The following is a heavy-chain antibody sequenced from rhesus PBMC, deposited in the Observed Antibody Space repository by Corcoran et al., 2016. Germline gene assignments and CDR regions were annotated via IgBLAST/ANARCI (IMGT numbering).Heavy chain of an antibody. CDR1: GGSFSSYW. V-gene: IGHV4-160*01. Sequence: QVQLQESGPGLVKPSETLSLTCAVSGGSFSSYWWGWIRQPPGKGLGWIGGIYGSMGGTEYTPSLKSRATISRATSKNQFSLKLSSVTAADTAVYYCASSRRYCSGTYCFDYWGQGVLVTVSS. J-gene: IGHJ4*01. CDR3: ASSRRYCSGTYCFDY. D-gene: IGHD2-15*01. CDR2: IYGSMGGT.